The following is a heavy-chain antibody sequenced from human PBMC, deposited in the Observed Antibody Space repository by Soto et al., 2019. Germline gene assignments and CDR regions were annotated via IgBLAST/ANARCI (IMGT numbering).Heavy chain of an antibody. J-gene: IGHJ4*02. CDR3: ARGARETATIYGGY. CDR2: IGGNSVNT. CDR1: GFTLSSYA. D-gene: IGHD6-25*01. Sequence: GGSLRLSCAASGFTLSSYAMAWVRQAPGKGLEWVSSIGGNSVNTYYADSVKGRFTISRDNSKNTVYLQMNSLRAEDTALYYCARGARETATIYGGYWGQGTLVTVSS. V-gene: IGHV3-23*01.